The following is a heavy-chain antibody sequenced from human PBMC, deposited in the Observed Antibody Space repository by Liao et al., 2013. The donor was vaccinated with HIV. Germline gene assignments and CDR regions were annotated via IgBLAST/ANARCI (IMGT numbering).Heavy chain of an antibody. CDR3: ARGRFGELSPFDY. V-gene: IGHV4-4*07. J-gene: IGHJ4*02. CDR2: IYIGGAT. Sequence: QVQLQESGPGLVKPSETLSLTCTVSGGSISSYYWSWIRQPAGKGLEWIGRIYIGGATNYNPSLKSRVTMSLDTSKKQFSLKLTSVTAADTAVYYCARGRFGELSPFDYWGQGIPVTVSS. CDR1: GGSISSYY. D-gene: IGHD3-10*01.